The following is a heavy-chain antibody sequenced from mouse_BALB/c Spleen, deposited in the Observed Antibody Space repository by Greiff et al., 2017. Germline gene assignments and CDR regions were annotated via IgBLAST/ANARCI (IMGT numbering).Heavy chain of an antibody. D-gene: IGHD1-2*01. CDR2: IYPGDGDT. Sequence: VQLVESGAELARPGASVKLSCKASGYTFTSYWMQWVKQRPGQGLEWIGAIYPGDGDTRYTQKFKGKATLTADKSSSTAYMQLSSLASEDSAVYYCASITTATRAMDYWGQGTSVTVSS. CDR1: GYTFTSYW. CDR3: ASITTATRAMDY. J-gene: IGHJ4*01. V-gene: IGHV1-87*01.